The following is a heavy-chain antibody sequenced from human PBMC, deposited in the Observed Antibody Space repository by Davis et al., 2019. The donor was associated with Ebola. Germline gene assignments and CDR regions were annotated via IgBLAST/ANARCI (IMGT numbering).Heavy chain of an antibody. D-gene: IGHD6-19*01. CDR3: ARRGIAVAGIDY. J-gene: IGHJ4*02. Sequence: ASVKVSCKASGYTFTSYAMHWVRQAPGQRLEWMGWINAGNGNTKYSQKFQGRVTITRGTSASTAYMELSSLRSEDTAVYYCARRGIAVAGIDYWGQGTLVTVSS. CDR1: GYTFTSYA. CDR2: INAGNGNT. V-gene: IGHV1-3*01.